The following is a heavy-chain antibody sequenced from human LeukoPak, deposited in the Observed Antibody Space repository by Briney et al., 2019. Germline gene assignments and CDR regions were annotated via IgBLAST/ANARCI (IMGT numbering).Heavy chain of an antibody. J-gene: IGHJ4*02. D-gene: IGHD6-19*01. Sequence: GGSLRLSCAASGFTFSSYAMHWVRQAPGKGLEWVAVISYDGSNKYYADSVKGRFTISRDNSKNTLYLQMNSLRAEDTAVYYCAKTGIAVAGTPFDYWGQGTLVTVSS. CDR3: AKTGIAVAGTPFDY. CDR2: ISYDGSNK. V-gene: IGHV3-30-3*02. CDR1: GFTFSSYA.